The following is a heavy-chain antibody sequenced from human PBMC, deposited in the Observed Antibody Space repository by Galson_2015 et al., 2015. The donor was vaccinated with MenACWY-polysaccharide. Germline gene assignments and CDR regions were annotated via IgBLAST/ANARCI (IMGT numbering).Heavy chain of an antibody. D-gene: IGHD2-2*01. CDR3: ARDCAALSVVVLPGFYFDP. CDR1: GYSFTKYI. Sequence: SVKVSCKASGYSFTKYIMYWLRQAPGQRLEYMGWINTGSGNTKVSQKFQDRVTITGDTSTNTVFLELSSLKSEDTAVYYCARDCAALSVVVLPGFYFDPWGQGTLVIVSS. V-gene: IGHV1-3*04. CDR2: INTGSGNT. J-gene: IGHJ5*02.